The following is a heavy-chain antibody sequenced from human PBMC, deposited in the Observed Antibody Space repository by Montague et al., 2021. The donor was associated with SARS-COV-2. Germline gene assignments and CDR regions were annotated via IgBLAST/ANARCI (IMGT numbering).Heavy chain of an antibody. CDR2: IYYSGST. Sequence: SETLSLTCTVSGGSISSYYWGWIRQPPGKGLEWIGYIYYSGSTNYNPSLKSRVTISVDTSENQFSLKLSSVTAADTAVYYCARVFPRWLQFDPYFDYWGQGTLVTVSS. CDR1: GGSISSYY. D-gene: IGHD5-24*01. CDR3: ARVFPRWLQFDPYFDY. J-gene: IGHJ4*02. V-gene: IGHV4-59*01.